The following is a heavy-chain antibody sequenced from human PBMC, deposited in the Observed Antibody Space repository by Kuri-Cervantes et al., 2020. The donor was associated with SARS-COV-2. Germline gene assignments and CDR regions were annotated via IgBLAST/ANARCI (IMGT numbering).Heavy chain of an antibody. D-gene: IGHD1-26*01. CDR2: ISGSGGST. J-gene: IGHJ4*02. CDR1: GFTFSSYA. CDR3: AKDDGGSFGLFGN. Sequence: GGSLRLSCAASGFTFSSYAMSWVRQAPGRGLEWVSAISGSGGSTYYADSVKGRFTISRDNSKSTLYLQMNSLRPEDTAVYYCAKDDGGSFGLFGNWGQGILVTVSS. V-gene: IGHV3-23*01.